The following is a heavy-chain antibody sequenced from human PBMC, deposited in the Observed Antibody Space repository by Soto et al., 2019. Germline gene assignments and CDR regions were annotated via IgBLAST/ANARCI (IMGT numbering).Heavy chain of an antibody. CDR2: ISYDGSNK. CDR1: GFTFSSYG. V-gene: IGHV3-30*18. Sequence: ESGGGVVQPGRSLRLSCAASGFTFSSYGMHWVRQSPGKGLEWVALISYDGSNKYYADSVKGRFTISRDNSKNTLYLQMNSLRAEDTAVYYCAKDRGTYYGELAYWGQGTLVTVSS. CDR3: AKDRGTYYGELAY. D-gene: IGHD4-17*01. J-gene: IGHJ4*02.